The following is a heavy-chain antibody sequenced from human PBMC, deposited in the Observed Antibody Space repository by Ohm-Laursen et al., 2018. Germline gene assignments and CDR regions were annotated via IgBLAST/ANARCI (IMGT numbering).Heavy chain of an antibody. V-gene: IGHV4-4*07. J-gene: IGHJ5*02. CDR1: GDSISSYY. D-gene: IGHD2-8*01. Sequence: PPGTLSLTCTVSGDSISSYYWSWIRQPAGKGLEWIGRIYINGNTDYSASLKSRVTMSLDTSKSQFSLELSSVTAADSAVYYCARGSVNYDTNAGWFDPWGQGILVTVSS. CDR2: IYINGNT. CDR3: ARGSVNYDTNAGWFDP.